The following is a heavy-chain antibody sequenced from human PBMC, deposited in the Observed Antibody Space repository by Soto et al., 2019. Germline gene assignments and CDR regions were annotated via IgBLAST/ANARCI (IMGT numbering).Heavy chain of an antibody. CDR2: IYYSGST. Sequence: SETLSLTCTVSGGSISSGDYYWSWIRQPPGKGLEWIGYIYYSGSTYYNPSLKSRVTISVDTSKNQFSLKLSSATAADTAMYYCARGLGSGTFDIWGQGTMVTVSS. J-gene: IGHJ3*02. D-gene: IGHD2-15*01. CDR1: GGSISSGDYY. V-gene: IGHV4-30-4*01. CDR3: ARGLGSGTFDI.